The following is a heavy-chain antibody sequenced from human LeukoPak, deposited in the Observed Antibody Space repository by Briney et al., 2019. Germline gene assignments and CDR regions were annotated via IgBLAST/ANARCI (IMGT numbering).Heavy chain of an antibody. J-gene: IGHJ6*03. CDR2: IHHSGST. Sequence: SETLSLTCAVSGYSISSDYYWGWIRQPPGRGLEWIGTIHHSGSTYYKPSLKSRVTISVDTSRNQFFLKLRSVTAADTAVYYCARQGDGYTYDYYYMDVWGKGTTVIVSS. CDR1: GYSISSDYY. V-gene: IGHV4-38-2*01. D-gene: IGHD5-24*01. CDR3: ARQGDGYTYDYYYMDV.